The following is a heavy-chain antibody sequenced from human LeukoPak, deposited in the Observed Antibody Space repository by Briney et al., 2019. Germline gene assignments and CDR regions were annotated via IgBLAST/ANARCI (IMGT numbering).Heavy chain of an antibody. CDR2: IDWDGDK. D-gene: IGHD3-10*01. CDR3: ARTLEYHYGSGSYWDY. Sequence: SGPTLVNPTQTLTLTCTFSGFSLSTSGMCVSWIRQPPGKALEWLARIDWDGDKYYSTSLKTRLTVSKDTSKNQVVLTMTNMDPVDTATYYCARTLEYHYGSGSYWDYWGQGTLVTVSS. J-gene: IGHJ4*02. CDR1: GFSLSTSGMC. V-gene: IGHV2-70*11.